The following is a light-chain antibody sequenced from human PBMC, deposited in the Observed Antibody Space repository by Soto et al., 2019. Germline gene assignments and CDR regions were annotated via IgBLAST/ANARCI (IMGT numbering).Light chain of an antibody. V-gene: IGKV3-20*01. CDR1: QSVSSSY. J-gene: IGKJ3*01. Sequence: EIVLTQSPGTLSLSPGERATLSCRASQSVSSSYLAWYQQKPGQAPRLLIYGASSRATGIPDRFSGSGSGIDFTLSISRLEPEDFGVYYCQQYGSSSLFSFGPGTKVDIK. CDR3: QQYGSSSLFS. CDR2: GAS.